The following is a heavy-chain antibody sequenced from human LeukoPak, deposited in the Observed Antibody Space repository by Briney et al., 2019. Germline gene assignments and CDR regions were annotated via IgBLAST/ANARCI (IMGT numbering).Heavy chain of an antibody. Sequence: ASVKVSCKASGYTFTDYYMHWVRQAPGQGLECMGWINPNSGATQYAHKFQGRVTMTRDTSITTAYMELSRLTSDDTAVYYCAKAFFFYNSGSYYNFFDPWGQGTLVTVSS. V-gene: IGHV1-2*02. D-gene: IGHD3-10*01. CDR3: AKAFFFYNSGSYYNFFDP. J-gene: IGHJ5*02. CDR2: INPNSGAT. CDR1: GYTFTDYY.